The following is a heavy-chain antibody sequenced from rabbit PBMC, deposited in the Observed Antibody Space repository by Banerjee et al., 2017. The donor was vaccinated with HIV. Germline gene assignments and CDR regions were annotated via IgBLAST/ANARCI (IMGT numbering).Heavy chain of an antibody. D-gene: IGHD3-1*01. Sequence: EELGGGRGGLVQPWGTLTLPRPASGFLLRQNNHQHWGRQAPGKGLEWIACINTITGDTVYATWAKGRFTISKTSSTTVTLQVTSLTAADTATYFCARKNGPSAEYGGFNLWGPGTLVTVS. V-gene: IGHV1S45*01. CDR2: INTITGDT. J-gene: IGHJ4*01. CDR1: GFLLRQNNH. CDR3: ARKNGPSAEYGGFNL.